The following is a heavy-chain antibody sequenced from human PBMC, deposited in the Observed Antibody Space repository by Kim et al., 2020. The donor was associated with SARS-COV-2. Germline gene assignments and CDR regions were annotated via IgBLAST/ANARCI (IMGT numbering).Heavy chain of an antibody. J-gene: IGHJ6*02. CDR3: ARDNYGEKGYYYYYGMDV. CDR2: ISAYNGNT. Sequence: ASVKVSCKASGYTFTSYGISWVRQAPGQGLEWMGWISAYNGNTNYAQKLQGRVTMTTDTSTSTAYMELRSLRSDDTAVYYCARDNYGEKGYYYYYGMDVWGQGTTVTVSS. V-gene: IGHV1-18*01. CDR1: GYTFTSYG. D-gene: IGHD4-17*01.